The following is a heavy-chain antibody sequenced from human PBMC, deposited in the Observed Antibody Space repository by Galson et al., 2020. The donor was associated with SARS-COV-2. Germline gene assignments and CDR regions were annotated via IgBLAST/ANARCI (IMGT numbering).Heavy chain of an antibody. V-gene: IGHV3-30-3*01. CDR1: GFTFSSYA. Sequence: GESLKISCAASGFTFSSYAMHWVRQAPGKGLEWVAVISYDGSNKYYADSVKGRFTISRDNSKNTLYLQMNSLRAEDTAVYYCARSQDYYWGQGTLVAVSS. CDR2: ISYDGSNK. J-gene: IGHJ4*02. CDR3: ARSQDYY.